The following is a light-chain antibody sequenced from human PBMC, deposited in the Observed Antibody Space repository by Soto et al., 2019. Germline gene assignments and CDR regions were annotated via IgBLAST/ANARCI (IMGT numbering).Light chain of an antibody. J-gene: IGKJ1*01. CDR1: QSVSNDF. V-gene: IGKV3-20*01. Sequence: EIVLTQSPGILSLSPGERATLSCRASQSVSNDFLAWYQQKPGQAPRLLIHGPSTRATDVPDRFSGSGYGADFTLSISRLGPEDFAVYYCQQYGSSPPRTFGQGTKVEMK. CDR3: QQYGSSPPRT. CDR2: GPS.